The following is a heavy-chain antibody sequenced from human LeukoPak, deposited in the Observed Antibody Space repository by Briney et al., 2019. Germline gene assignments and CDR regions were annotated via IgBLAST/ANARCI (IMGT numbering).Heavy chain of an antibody. CDR3: SASGYYVGRDY. CDR2: ISWNSGSI. Sequence: PGWSLRLSCAASGFTFDDYAMHWVRQAPGKGLEWVSGISWNSGSIGYADSVKGRFTISRDNAKNSLYLQMNSLRAEDTALYYCSASGYYVGRDYWGQGTLVTVSS. V-gene: IGHV3-9*01. J-gene: IGHJ4*02. CDR1: GFTFDDYA. D-gene: IGHD3-22*01.